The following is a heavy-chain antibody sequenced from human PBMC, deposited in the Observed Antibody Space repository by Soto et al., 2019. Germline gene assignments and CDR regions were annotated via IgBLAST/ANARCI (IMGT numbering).Heavy chain of an antibody. CDR1: GITFSSYA. Sequence: PGGSLRLSCAASGITFSSYAMSWVRQAPGKGLEWVSAISGSGGSTYYADSVKGRFTISRDNSKNTLYLQMNSLRAEATAVYYCAKAPTATTSPIDYWGQGTRVTVSS. CDR2: ISGSGGST. V-gene: IGHV3-23*01. CDR3: AKAPTATTSPIDY. D-gene: IGHD4-17*01. J-gene: IGHJ4*02.